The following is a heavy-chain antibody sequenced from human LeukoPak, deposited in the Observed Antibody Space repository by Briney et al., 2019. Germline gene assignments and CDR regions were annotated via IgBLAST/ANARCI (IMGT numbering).Heavy chain of an antibody. CDR2: ISSSGSTI. D-gene: IGHD3-16*01. CDR3: AIDTLSGSYYGMDV. Sequence: GGSLRLSCAASGFTFSDYYMSWIRQAPGKGLEWVSYISSSGSTIYYADSVKGRFTISRDNAKNSPYLQMNSLRAEDTAVYYCAIDTLSGSYYGMDVWGQGTTVTVSS. V-gene: IGHV3-11*01. J-gene: IGHJ6*02. CDR1: GFTFSDYY.